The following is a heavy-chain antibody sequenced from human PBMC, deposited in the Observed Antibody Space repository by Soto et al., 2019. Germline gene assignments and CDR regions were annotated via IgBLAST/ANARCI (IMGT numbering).Heavy chain of an antibody. Sequence: SETLSLTCTVSGGSISSYYWSWIRQPPGKGLEWTGYIYSRGTANNDPPPNSRVTRSVDTSKNQCSLKLSSVTAAATAVYYRGRAPRIAAAGPGWCDPWGQGTLVTVSS. CDR2: IYSRGTA. J-gene: IGHJ5*02. CDR1: GGSISSYY. D-gene: IGHD6-13*01. V-gene: IGHV4-4*08. CDR3: GRAPRIAAAGPGWCDP.